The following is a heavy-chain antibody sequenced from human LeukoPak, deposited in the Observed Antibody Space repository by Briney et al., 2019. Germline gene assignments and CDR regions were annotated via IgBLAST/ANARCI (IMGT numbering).Heavy chain of an antibody. Sequence: SVKVSCRASGGTFSSYAISWVRQAPGQGLEWMGRIIPILGIANYAQKFQGRVTITADKSTSTAYMELSSLRSEDTAVYYCASVVVTANDAFDIWGQGTMVTVSS. D-gene: IGHD2-21*02. V-gene: IGHV1-69*04. J-gene: IGHJ3*02. CDR2: IIPILGIA. CDR1: GGTFSSYA. CDR3: ASVVVTANDAFDI.